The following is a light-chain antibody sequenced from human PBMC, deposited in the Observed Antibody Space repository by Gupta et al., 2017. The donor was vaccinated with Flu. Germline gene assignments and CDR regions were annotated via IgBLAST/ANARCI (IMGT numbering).Light chain of an antibody. Sequence: NFMLTQPHSVSESPGKTVTISCTRSSGSIASNYVQWYQQRPGSSPTTVIYDDNQRPSGVPDRFSGSIDSSSTSASLTISGLKTEDEADYYCQSYDSSNQVFDGGTKLTVL. J-gene: IGLJ3*02. CDR3: QSYDSSNQV. V-gene: IGLV6-57*01. CDR1: SGSIASNY. CDR2: DDN.